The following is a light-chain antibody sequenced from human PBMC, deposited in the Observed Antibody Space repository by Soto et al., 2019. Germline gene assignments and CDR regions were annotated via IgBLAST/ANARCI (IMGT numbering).Light chain of an antibody. CDR1: SGSVSTSYY. J-gene: IGLJ3*02. V-gene: IGLV8-61*01. CDR3: VLYMGSGIWV. Sequence: QTVVTQEPSFSVSPGGTVTLTCGLSSGSVSTSYYPSWYQQTPGQAPHTLVYNTNTRSSGVPDRFSGSNLGNKAALTITGAQADDESDYYCVLYMGSGIWVFGGGTKLTVL. CDR2: NTN.